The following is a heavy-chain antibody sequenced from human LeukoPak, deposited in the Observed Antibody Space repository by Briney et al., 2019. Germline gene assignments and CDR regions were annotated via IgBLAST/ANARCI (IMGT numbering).Heavy chain of an antibody. V-gene: IGHV4-34*01. CDR2: INPGGST. CDR1: GESFSGYY. Sequence: SETLSLTCVVYGESFSGYYWTWIRQSPGKGLEWIGEINPGGSTYFNPSLKSRLTISRDTSKNQFSLRLRSVTAADTGIYYCARGRLTAVSYYLDAWGKGTTVTVS. D-gene: IGHD2-21*02. CDR3: ARGRLTAVSYYLDA. J-gene: IGHJ6*03.